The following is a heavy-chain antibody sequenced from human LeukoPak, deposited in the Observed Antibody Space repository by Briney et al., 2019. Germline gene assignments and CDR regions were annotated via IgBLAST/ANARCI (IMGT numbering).Heavy chain of an antibody. D-gene: IGHD4-17*01. J-gene: IGHJ4*02. CDR1: GFTFSSYS. CDR3: AKDEDHDYGDYYFDS. V-gene: IGHV3-21*01. Sequence: GGSLRLSCAASGFTFSSYSMNWVRQAPGKGLEWVSSISSSSNYIYYADSVKGRFTISRDNAKNSLYLQMNSLRAEDTAVYYCAKDEDHDYGDYYFDSWGQGTLVTVSS. CDR2: ISSSSNYI.